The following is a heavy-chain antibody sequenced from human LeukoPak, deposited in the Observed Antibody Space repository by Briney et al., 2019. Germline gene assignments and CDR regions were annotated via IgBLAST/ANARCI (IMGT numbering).Heavy chain of an antibody. D-gene: IGHD3-16*01. J-gene: IGHJ4*02. CDR2: ISSSSSYI. CDR1: GFTFSSYS. CDR3: ARDDEQLRYITFFDY. V-gene: IGHV3-21*01. Sequence: GGSLRLSCAASGFTFSSYSMNWVRQAPGKGLEWVSSISSSSSYIYYADSVKGRFTISRDNAKNSLYLQMNSLRAEDTAVYYCARDDEQLRYITFFDYWGQGTLVTVSS.